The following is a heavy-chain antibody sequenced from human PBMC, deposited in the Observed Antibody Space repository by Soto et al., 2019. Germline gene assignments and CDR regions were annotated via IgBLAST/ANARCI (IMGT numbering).Heavy chain of an antibody. CDR2: IYYNATT. J-gene: IGHJ4*02. V-gene: IGHV4-31*06. CDR3: FIEPRLLIWFGELHY. D-gene: IGHD3-10*01. CDR1: GSSISSPNFY. Sequence: SATLSRTCTVSGSSISSPNFYWSWIRQHPGKGLEWIGHIYYNATTYYNPTLKSRVSISVDTSKNQLSLKLSSVTDEDTAVYYCFIEPRLLIWFGELHYWALGTPVTV.